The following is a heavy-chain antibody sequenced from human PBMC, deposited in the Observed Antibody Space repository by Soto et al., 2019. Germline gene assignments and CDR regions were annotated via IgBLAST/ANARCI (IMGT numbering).Heavy chain of an antibody. Sequence: GGSLRLSCAASGFTFSSYAMSWVRRAPGKRLEWVSAISGSGGSTYYADSVKGRFTISRDNSKNTLYLQMNSLRAEDTAVYYCAKGPHYYGSGSQYGMDVWGQGTTLTVSS. J-gene: IGHJ6*02. V-gene: IGHV3-23*01. CDR3: AKGPHYYGSGSQYGMDV. CDR2: ISGSGGST. CDR1: GFTFSSYA. D-gene: IGHD3-10*01.